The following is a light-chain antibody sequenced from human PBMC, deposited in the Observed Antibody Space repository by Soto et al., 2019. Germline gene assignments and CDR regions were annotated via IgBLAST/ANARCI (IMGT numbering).Light chain of an antibody. CDR1: QDITNY. Sequence: DIQMTQSPSSLSASVGDRVTITCQASQDITNYLNWYQQKPGIAPKVLISDASNLEPGVPPRFSGSGSGTEFTLTISGLQPEDFATYYFQQYDNLPLTFGPGNQVDIK. CDR2: DAS. CDR3: QQYDNLPLT. V-gene: IGKV1-33*01. J-gene: IGKJ3*01.